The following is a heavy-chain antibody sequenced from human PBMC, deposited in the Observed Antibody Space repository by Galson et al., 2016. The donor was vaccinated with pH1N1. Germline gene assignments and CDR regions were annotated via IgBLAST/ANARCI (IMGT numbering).Heavy chain of an antibody. CDR3: ARNGYGDYVGYFDY. J-gene: IGHJ4*02. CDR1: GFSLSTSGVG. CDR2: IYWDDDK. Sequence: PALVKPTQTLTLTCTFSGFSLSTSGVGVGWIRQPPGKALEWLALIYWDDDKHYSPSLKSRLTITKDTSKNQVVLTMTNMDPVDTATYYCARNGYGDYVGYFDYWGQGTLVTVSS. V-gene: IGHV2-5*02. D-gene: IGHD4-17*01.